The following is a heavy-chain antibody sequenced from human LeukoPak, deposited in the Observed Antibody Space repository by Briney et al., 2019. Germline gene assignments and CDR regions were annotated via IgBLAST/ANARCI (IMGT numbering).Heavy chain of an antibody. V-gene: IGHV4-38-2*02. CDR2: IYHSGST. CDR1: GYSISSGYN. Sequence: SETLSLTCTVSGYSISSGYNWGWIRQPPGKGLEWIGSIYHSGSTYYNPSLKSRVTISVDTSKNQFSLKLSSVTAADTAVYYCARGPHYDILTGYQYNWFDPWGQGTLVTVSS. D-gene: IGHD3-9*01. J-gene: IGHJ5*02. CDR3: ARGPHYDILTGYQYNWFDP.